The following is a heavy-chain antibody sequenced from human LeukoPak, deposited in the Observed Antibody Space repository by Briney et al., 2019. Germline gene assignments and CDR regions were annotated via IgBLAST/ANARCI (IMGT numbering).Heavy chain of an antibody. CDR3: AKDQVGG. V-gene: IGHV3-30*02. CDR2: IRYDGTEQ. J-gene: IGHJ4*02. D-gene: IGHD3-16*01. Sequence: GGSLRLSCAASGFILSAFGMHWVRQAPGRGLQWVAFIRYDGTEQYYADSMKGRFTISRDNSKNTLYLQMNSLRDEDAAVYYCAKDQVGGWGQGTLVTVSS. CDR1: GFILSAFG.